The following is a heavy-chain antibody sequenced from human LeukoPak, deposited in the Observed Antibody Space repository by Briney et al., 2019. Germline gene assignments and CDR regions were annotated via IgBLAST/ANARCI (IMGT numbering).Heavy chain of an antibody. CDR3: AGFRPLDAFDI. Sequence: SETLSLTCTVSGGSISSYYWSWIRQPPGKGLEWIGYIYYSGSTNYNPSLKSRVTISVDTSKNQFSLKLSSVTAADTAVYYCAGFRPLDAFDIWGQGTMVTVSS. CDR1: GGSISSYY. V-gene: IGHV4-59*01. J-gene: IGHJ3*02. CDR2: IYYSGST.